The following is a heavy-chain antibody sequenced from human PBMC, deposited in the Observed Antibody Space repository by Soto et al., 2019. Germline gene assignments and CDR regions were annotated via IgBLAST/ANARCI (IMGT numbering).Heavy chain of an antibody. D-gene: IGHD2-8*01. CDR1: GYSFTTYG. CDR2: ISGYNGVT. V-gene: IGHV1-18*01. Sequence: QGLLVQSGAEVKQPGASVKVSCKASGYSFTTYGISWVRQAPGQGLEWMGWISGYNGVTNNAEKLQDRVTMTTARSXXTAYLELRSLTSDDTAVYYCAKNGHPPYYYYGMDVWGQGTTVTVSS. J-gene: IGHJ6*02. CDR3: AKNGHPPYYYYGMDV.